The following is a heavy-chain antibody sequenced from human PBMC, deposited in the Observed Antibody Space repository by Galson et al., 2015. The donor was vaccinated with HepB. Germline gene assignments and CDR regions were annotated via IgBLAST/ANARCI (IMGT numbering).Heavy chain of an antibody. CDR3: AKGVSTGYSSGWLIAFDI. CDR2: ISYDGSNK. V-gene: IGHV3-30*18. D-gene: IGHD6-19*01. J-gene: IGHJ3*02. Sequence: SLRLSCAASGFTFSSYGMHWVRQAPGKGLEWVAVISYDGSNKYYADSVKGRFTISRDNSKNTLYLQMNSLRAEDTAVYYCAKGVSTGYSSGWLIAFDIWGQGTMVTVSS. CDR1: GFTFSSYG.